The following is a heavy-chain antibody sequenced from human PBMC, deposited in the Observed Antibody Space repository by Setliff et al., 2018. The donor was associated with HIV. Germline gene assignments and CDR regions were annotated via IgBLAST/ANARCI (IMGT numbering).Heavy chain of an antibody. CDR3: ASLTTDRFLEWLFVY. D-gene: IGHD3-3*01. CDR2: IYYSGST. V-gene: IGHV4-39*01. Sequence: SETLSLTCTVSGGSISSSSYYWGWIRQPPGKGLEWIGNIYYSGSTYYNPSLKSRVTISVDTSKNQFSLKLSSVTAADKAVYYCASLTTDRFLEWLFVYWGQGTLVTVSS. CDR1: GGSISSSSYY. J-gene: IGHJ4*02.